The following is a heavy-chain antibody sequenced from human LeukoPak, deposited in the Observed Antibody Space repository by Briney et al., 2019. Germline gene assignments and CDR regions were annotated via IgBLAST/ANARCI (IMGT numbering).Heavy chain of an antibody. J-gene: IGHJ5*02. D-gene: IGHD6-25*01. CDR2: INPSGGST. Sequence: APVKASARHPDPTFQTSVSTGCDQPPGQGLEWVGIINPSGGSTTYAQKFQGRVTMTRDTSTSTVYMDLNSLRSEDTAVYYCARDSLRTAIAAAGGNWFDPGGQGTLVTVSS. CDR3: ARDSLRTAIAAAGGNWFDP. CDR1: DPTFQTSV. V-gene: IGHV1-46*01.